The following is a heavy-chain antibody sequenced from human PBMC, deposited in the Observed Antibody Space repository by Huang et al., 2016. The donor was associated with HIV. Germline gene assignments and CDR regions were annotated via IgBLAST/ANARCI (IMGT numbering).Heavy chain of an antibody. V-gene: IGHV5-51*03. CDR2: IFPFDSKS. Sequence: EVQLVQSGAEVKKPGESLKISCTGSGYSFSIYWIAWVRQMPGKGLEWMGIIFPFDSKSTYSPSFEGHVSISVEKSINTVYLHWSSLKASDTAIYYCAKGRRAFDVWGQGTWVTVSS. CDR1: GYSFSIYW. CDR3: AKGRRAFDV. J-gene: IGHJ3*01.